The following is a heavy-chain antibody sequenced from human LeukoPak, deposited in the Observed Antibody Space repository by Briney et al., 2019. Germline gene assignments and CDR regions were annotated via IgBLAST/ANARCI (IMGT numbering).Heavy chain of an antibody. CDR1: GGSISSYY. CDR2: IYYSGST. V-gene: IGHV4-59*01. J-gene: IGHJ3*02. Sequence: SETLSLTCTASGGSISSYYWSWIRQPPGKGLEWIGYIYYSGSTNYNPSLKSRLTISVDTSKNQFSLKLSSVTAADTAVYYCATYPPNIWGQGTMVTVSS. CDR3: ATYPPNI.